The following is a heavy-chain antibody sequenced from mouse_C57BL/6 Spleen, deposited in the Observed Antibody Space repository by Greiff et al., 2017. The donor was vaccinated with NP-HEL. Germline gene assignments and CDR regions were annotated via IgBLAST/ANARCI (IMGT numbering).Heavy chain of an antibody. J-gene: IGHJ4*01. D-gene: IGHD2-10*01. V-gene: IGHV1-52*01. CDR3: ARGRVLLSVVYYAMDY. CDR1: GYTFTSYW. Sequence: VQLQQPGAELVRPGSSVKLSCKASGYTFTSYWMHWVKQRPIQGLEWIGNIDPSDSETHYNQKFKDKATLTVDKSSSTAYMQLSSLTSEDSAVYYCARGRVLLSVVYYAMDYWGQGTSVTVSS. CDR2: IDPSDSET.